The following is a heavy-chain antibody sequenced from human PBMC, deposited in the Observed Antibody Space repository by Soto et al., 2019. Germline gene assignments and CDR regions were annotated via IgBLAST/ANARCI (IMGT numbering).Heavy chain of an antibody. CDR2: ISDDGSKK. Sequence: QVQLVESGGGVVQPGRSLRLSCAASGHTFIRHAMHWVRQVPGKGLEWVAAISDDGSKKHYVDSVKGRFSISRDKSRNTVFLQMNSLRAEDTAVYFCAGERETSSWFLSGFEYWGQGTLATVSS. J-gene: IGHJ4*02. CDR3: AGERETSSWFLSGFEY. CDR1: GHTFIRHA. D-gene: IGHD6-19*01. V-gene: IGHV3-30-3*01.